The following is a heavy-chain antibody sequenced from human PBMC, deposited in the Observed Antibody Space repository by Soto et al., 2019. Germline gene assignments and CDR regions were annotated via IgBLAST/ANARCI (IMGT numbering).Heavy chain of an antibody. CDR3: ASSVLVTARFDY. Sequence: PGGSLRLSCAASGFTFSDYFMNWIRQAPGKGLGWVSYISNTGSTIYYADSVKGRFTISRDNAKNSLFLQMNSLRAEDTAVYYCASSVLVTARFDYWGQGTPVTVSS. CDR2: ISNTGSTI. J-gene: IGHJ4*02. V-gene: IGHV3-11*01. CDR1: GFTFSDYF. D-gene: IGHD2-21*02.